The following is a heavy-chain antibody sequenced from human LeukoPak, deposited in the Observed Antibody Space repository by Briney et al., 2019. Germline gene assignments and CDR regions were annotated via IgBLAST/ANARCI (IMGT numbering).Heavy chain of an antibody. V-gene: IGHV4-59*01. D-gene: IGHD3-10*01. J-gene: IGHJ4*02. CDR3: GRLRPSGTRDY. CDR1: GGSISSYY. CDR2: IYYSGST. Sequence: SETLSLTCTVSGGSISSYYWSWIRQPPGKGLEWIGYIYYSGSTNYNPSLKSRLTISVDTSNNQFSLQLRSVTAADTAVYYCGRLRPSGTRDYWGQGTLVTVSS.